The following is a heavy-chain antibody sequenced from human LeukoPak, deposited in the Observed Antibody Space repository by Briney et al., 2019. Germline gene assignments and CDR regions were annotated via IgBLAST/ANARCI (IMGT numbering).Heavy chain of an antibody. CDR1: GFTFSSYA. CDR2: ISYDGSNK. J-gene: IGHJ4*02. V-gene: IGHV3-30-3*01. Sequence: GGSLRLSCAASGFTFSSYAMHWVRQAPGKGLEWVAVISYDGSNKYYADSVKGRFTISRDNSKNTLYLQMNSLRAEDTAVYYCARDRLRRSSTSCSDYWGQGTLVTVSS. CDR3: ARDRLRRSSTSCSDY. D-gene: IGHD2-2*01.